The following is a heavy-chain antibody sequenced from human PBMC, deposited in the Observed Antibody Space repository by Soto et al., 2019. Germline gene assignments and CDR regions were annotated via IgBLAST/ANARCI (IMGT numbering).Heavy chain of an antibody. D-gene: IGHD2-15*01. J-gene: IGHJ5*02. CDR3: AHSHPFYPRIPLYNWFDP. V-gene: IGHV2-5*02. Sequence: QITLKESGPTLVKPTQTLTLTCTFSGFSLSTSGVGVGWIRQPPGKALQWLALIYWDDDKRYSPSLKSRLTITKDTSKNQVVLTMINMDPVDTATYYCAHSHPFYPRIPLYNWFDPWGQGTLVTVSS. CDR2: IYWDDDK. CDR1: GFSLSTSGVG.